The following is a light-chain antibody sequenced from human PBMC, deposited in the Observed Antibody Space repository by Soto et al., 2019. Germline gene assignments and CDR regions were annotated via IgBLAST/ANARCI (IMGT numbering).Light chain of an antibody. J-gene: IGKJ1*01. CDR3: QQSRT. Sequence: DIQMTQSPSTLSASVGDRVTITCRASQSISTWLAWYQQKAGKAPKLLIYDASTLQSGVPSRFSGSGSGTEFTLTLSSLQPDDFATYYCQQSRTFGQGTKVEI. CDR2: DAS. V-gene: IGKV1-5*01. CDR1: QSISTW.